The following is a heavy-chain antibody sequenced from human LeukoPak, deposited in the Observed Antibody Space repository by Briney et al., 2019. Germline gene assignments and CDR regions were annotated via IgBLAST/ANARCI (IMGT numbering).Heavy chain of an antibody. V-gene: IGHV3-15*01. CDR2: IKSKTDGGTT. J-gene: IGHJ4*02. Sequence: GGSLRLSCAASGFTFSNAWMGWVRQAPGKGLEWVGRIKSKTDGGTTDYAAPVKGRFTISRDDSKNTLYLQMNSLKTEDTAVYYCTTDHGAPYCSSTSCPGYFDYWGQGTLVTVSS. D-gene: IGHD2-2*01. CDR1: GFTFSNAW. CDR3: TTDHGAPYCSSTSCPGYFDY.